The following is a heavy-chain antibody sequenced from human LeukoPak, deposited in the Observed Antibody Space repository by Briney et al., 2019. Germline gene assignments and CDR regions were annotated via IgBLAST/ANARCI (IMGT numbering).Heavy chain of an antibody. CDR2: ISWNSGSI. Sequence: GGSLRLSCAASGFTFDDYAMHWVRQAPGKGLESVSGISWNSGSIGYADSVKGRFTISRDNAKNSLYLQMNSLRAEDTALYYCAKDRKSMAWGYFDLWGRGTLVTVSS. D-gene: IGHD1-26*01. CDR1: GFTFDDYA. CDR3: AKDRKSMAWGYFDL. V-gene: IGHV3-9*01. J-gene: IGHJ2*01.